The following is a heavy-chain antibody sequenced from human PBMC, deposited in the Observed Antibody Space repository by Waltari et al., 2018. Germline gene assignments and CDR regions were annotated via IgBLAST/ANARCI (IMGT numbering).Heavy chain of an antibody. CDR1: GGSFSGYY. CDR3: ARHVGAVAGRWFDP. CDR2: INHSGST. D-gene: IGHD6-19*01. V-gene: IGHV4-34*01. J-gene: IGHJ5*02. Sequence: QVQLQQWGAGLLKPSETLSLTCAVYGGSFSGYYWSWIRQPPGKGLEGIGEINHSGSTSYDPSLKSRVTISVDTSKYQFSLKLSAVTAADTAVYYCARHVGAVAGRWFDPWGQGTLVTVSS.